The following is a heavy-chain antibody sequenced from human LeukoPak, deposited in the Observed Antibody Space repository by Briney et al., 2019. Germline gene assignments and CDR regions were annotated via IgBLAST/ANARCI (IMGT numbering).Heavy chain of an antibody. V-gene: IGHV4-59*01. J-gene: IGHJ4*02. CDR3: ASGYSSSWYPPKFDY. CDR1: GGSISSYY. CDR2: IYYSGST. D-gene: IGHD6-13*01. Sequence: SETLSLTCTVSGGSISSYYWSWIRQPPGKGLDWIGYIYYSGSTNYNPSLKSRVTISVDTSKNQFSLKLSSVTAADTAVYYCASGYSSSWYPPKFDYWGQGTLVTVSS.